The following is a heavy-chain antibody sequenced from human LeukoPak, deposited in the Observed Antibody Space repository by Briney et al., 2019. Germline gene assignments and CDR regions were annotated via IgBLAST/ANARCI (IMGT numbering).Heavy chain of an antibody. CDR3: ARGRGFGVPLHLRFDP. CDR1: GGSISSYY. D-gene: IGHD3-3*01. CDR2: IYYSGST. V-gene: IGHV4-59*01. J-gene: IGHJ5*02. Sequence: PSETLSLTCTVSGGSISSYYWSWIRQPPGKGLEWIGYIYYSGSTNYNPSLKSRVTISVDTSKNQFSLKLSSVTAADTAVYYCARGRGFGVPLHLRFDPWGQGTLVTVSS.